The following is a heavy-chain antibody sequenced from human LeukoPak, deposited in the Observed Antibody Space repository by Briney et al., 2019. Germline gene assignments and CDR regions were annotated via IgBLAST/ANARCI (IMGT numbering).Heavy chain of an antibody. J-gene: IGHJ4*02. V-gene: IGHV3-48*04. D-gene: IGHD1-7*01. CDR3: ARMNYVSTGWGAPFDN. CDR2: ICSSGTTT. Sequence: GGSLRLSCAASGFIFNSYSMNWVRPAPGRGLEWLSYICSSGTTTYYADSVKGRFTISRDNAKNLLFLQMNSLRAEDTAVYYCARMNYVSTGWGAPFDNWGQGTLVTVSS. CDR1: GFIFNSYS.